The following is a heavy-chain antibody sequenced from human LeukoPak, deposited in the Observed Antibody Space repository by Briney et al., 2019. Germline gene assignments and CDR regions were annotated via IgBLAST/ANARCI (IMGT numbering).Heavy chain of an antibody. CDR1: GGSISSYY. Sequence: SETLSLTCTVSGGSISSYYWSWIRQPPGKGLEWIGYIYYSGSTNYNPSLKRRVTISVDTSKNQFSLKLSSVTAADTAVYYCAGQNYYDSSGLIDAFDIWGQGTMVTVSS. V-gene: IGHV4-59*01. CDR2: IYYSGST. J-gene: IGHJ3*02. D-gene: IGHD3-22*01. CDR3: AGQNYYDSSGLIDAFDI.